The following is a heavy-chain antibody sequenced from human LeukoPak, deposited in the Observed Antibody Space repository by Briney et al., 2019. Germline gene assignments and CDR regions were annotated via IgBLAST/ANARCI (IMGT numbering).Heavy chain of an antibody. V-gene: IGHV3-23*01. CDR3: AKVITGTTVFDY. Sequence: GGSLRLSCAASGFTFSTYTMYWVRHPPGKRLEWVSIIGNNGGGIHYADSVKGRFTISRDNFKNTLYLQMNSLRAEDTAVYYCAKVITGTTVFDYWGQGTLVTVSS. J-gene: IGHJ4*02. D-gene: IGHD1-7*01. CDR2: IGNNGGGI. CDR1: GFTFSTYT.